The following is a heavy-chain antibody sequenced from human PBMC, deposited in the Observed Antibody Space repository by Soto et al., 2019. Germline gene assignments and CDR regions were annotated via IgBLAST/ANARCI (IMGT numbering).Heavy chain of an antibody. Sequence: EVQLLESGGGLAQSGGSLRLSCAASGFTFSSYAMSWVRQAPGKGLEWVSAISGSGATYYADSVKGRFTISRDNSKNTLYLRMNSLRAEYTAVYYCAKDAKHDDGDYLNWFDPWGQGTLVTVSS. CDR2: ISGSGAT. V-gene: IGHV3-23*01. CDR1: GFTFSSYA. J-gene: IGHJ5*02. D-gene: IGHD4-17*01. CDR3: AKDAKHDDGDYLNWFDP.